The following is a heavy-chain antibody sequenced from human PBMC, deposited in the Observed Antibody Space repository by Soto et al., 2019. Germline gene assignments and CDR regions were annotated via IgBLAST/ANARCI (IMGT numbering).Heavy chain of an antibody. J-gene: IGHJ4*02. CDR3: ARRDGYYDFDF. CDR2: ISSTSSFT. V-gene: IGHV3-11*06. Sequence: QVQLVESGGGLVKPGGSLRLSCVASGFTFSDSYMSWVRQAPGKGLEWVSYISSTSSFTDYAESVKGRFIISRDNAKNSLFLQMNSLRAEDTALYYCARRDGYYDFDFWGQGTLVSVSS. D-gene: IGHD1-26*01. CDR1: GFTFSDSY.